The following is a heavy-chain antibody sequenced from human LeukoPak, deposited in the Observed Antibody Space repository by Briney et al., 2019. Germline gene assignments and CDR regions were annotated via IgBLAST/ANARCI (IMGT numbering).Heavy chain of an antibody. CDR2: ISSSSSYI. V-gene: IGHV3-21*01. CDR1: GFTFSSFA. Sequence: PGGSLRLSCAASGFTFSSFAMSWIRQAPGKGLEWVSSISSSSSYIYYADSVKGRFTISRDNAKNSLYLQMNSLRAEDTAVYYCARPKGHYYDSSGYGAFDIWGQGTMVTVSS. J-gene: IGHJ3*02. D-gene: IGHD3-22*01. CDR3: ARPKGHYYDSSGYGAFDI.